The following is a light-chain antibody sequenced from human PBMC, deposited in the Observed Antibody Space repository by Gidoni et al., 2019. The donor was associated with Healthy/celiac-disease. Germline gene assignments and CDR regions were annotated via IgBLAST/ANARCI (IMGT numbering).Light chain of an antibody. J-gene: IGKJ1*01. CDR3: QQYGSSPRT. Sequence: VFTQSPGTLALSPGERATLSCRASQSVSSSYLAWYQQKPGQAPRLLIYGASSRATGIPDRFSGSGSGTDFTLTISRLEPEDFAVYYCQQYGSSPRTFGQGTKVEIK. CDR1: QSVSSSY. V-gene: IGKV3-20*01. CDR2: GAS.